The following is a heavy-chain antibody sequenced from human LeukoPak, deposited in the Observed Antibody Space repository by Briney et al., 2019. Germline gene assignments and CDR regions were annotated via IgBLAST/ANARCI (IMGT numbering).Heavy chain of an antibody. D-gene: IGHD5-24*01. V-gene: IGHV3-49*03. CDR2: IRSKAYGGTT. CDR1: GFTFGDYA. J-gene: IGHJ6*03. CDR3: TREGSGDGYNPTNMDV. Sequence: GGSLRLSCTASGFTFGDYAMSWFRQAPGKGLEWVGFIRSKAYGGTTEYAASVKGRFTISRDDSKSIAYLQMNSLKTEDTAVYYCTREGSGDGYNPTNMDVWGKGTTVTVSS.